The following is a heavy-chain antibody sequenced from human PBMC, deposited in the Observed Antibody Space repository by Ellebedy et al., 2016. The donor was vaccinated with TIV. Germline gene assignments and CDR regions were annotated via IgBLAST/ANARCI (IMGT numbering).Heavy chain of an antibody. V-gene: IGHV3-30-3*01. CDR1: GLTFSSYA. D-gene: IGHD6-19*01. CDR3: AREDSSGWYFN. CDR2: ISYDGSNK. Sequence: GESLKISXAASGLTFSSYAMHWVRQAPGKGLEWVAVISYDGSNKYYADSVKGRFTISRDNSKNTLYLQMNSLRAEDTAVYYCAREDSSGWYFNWGQGTLVTVSS. J-gene: IGHJ4*02.